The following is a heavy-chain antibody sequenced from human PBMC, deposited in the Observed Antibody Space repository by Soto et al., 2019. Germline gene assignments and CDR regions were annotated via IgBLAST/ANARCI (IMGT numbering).Heavy chain of an antibody. Sequence: EVQLVESGGGLVQPGGSLRLSCAASGFTFSSYEMNWVRQAPGKGLEWVSYISSSGSTIYYADSVKGRFTISRDNAKNSLYLQMNSLRAEDTAVYYCARVGYDRGSSFDIWGQGKMVTVSS. V-gene: IGHV3-48*03. CDR3: ARVGYDRGSSFDI. D-gene: IGHD5-12*01. J-gene: IGHJ3*02. CDR1: GFTFSSYE. CDR2: ISSSGSTI.